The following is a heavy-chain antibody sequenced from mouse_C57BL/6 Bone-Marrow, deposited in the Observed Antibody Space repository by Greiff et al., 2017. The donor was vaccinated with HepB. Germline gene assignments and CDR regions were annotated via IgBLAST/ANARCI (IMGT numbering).Heavy chain of an antibody. CDR3: TRERAYGFAY. Sequence: QVQLQQSGAELVRPGASVTLSCKASGYTFTDYEMHWVKQTPVHGLEWIGAIDPETGGTAYNQKFKGKAILTADKSSSTAYMELRSLTSEDSAVYYCTRERAYGFAYWGQGTLVTVSA. CDR2: IDPETGGT. V-gene: IGHV1-15*01. D-gene: IGHD1-1*02. CDR1: GYTFTDYE. J-gene: IGHJ3*01.